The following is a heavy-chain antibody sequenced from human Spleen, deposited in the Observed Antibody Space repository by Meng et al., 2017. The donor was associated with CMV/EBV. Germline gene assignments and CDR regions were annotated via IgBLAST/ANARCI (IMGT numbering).Heavy chain of an antibody. J-gene: IGHJ4*02. CDR3: ATSAGDSPGFDY. Sequence: GESLKISCAASGFTFSTSWMSWVRQAPGKGLEWVANIREDGSSKYYADPVKGRFTISRDNAKNSLFLQMSSLRAEDTAVYYCATSAGDSPGFDYWGQGTLVTVSS. CDR2: IREDGSSK. V-gene: IGHV3-7*01. CDR1: GFTFSTSW. D-gene: IGHD2-21*02.